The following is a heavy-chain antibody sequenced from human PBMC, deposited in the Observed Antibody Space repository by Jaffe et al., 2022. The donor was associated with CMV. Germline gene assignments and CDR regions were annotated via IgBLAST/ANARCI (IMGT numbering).Heavy chain of an antibody. J-gene: IGHJ3*02. D-gene: IGHD1-20*01. CDR2: INPSGGST. V-gene: IGHV1-46*01. CDR1: GYTFTSYY. Sequence: QVQLVQSGAEVKKPGASVKVSCKASGYTFTSYYMHWVRQAPGQGLEWMGIINPSGGSTSYAQKFQGRVTMTRDTSTSTVYMELSSLRSEDTAVYYCAREGGLTAGGGDAFDIWGQGTMVTVSS. CDR3: AREGGLTAGGGDAFDI.